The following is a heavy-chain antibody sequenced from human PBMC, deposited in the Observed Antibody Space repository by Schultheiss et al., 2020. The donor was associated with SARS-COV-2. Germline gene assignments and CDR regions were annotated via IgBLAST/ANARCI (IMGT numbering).Heavy chain of an antibody. D-gene: IGHD3-10*01. V-gene: IGHV3-74*01. Sequence: GGSLRLSCAGSGFTFSNHWIHWVRQSPGKGLMWVSHINNDGSDATYADSVKGRFTISRDNAKKSLYLQMNSLRAEDTAVYYCARAEVYGSGLSDYWGQGTLVTVSS. J-gene: IGHJ4*02. CDR1: GFTFSNHW. CDR2: INNDGSDA. CDR3: ARAEVYGSGLSDY.